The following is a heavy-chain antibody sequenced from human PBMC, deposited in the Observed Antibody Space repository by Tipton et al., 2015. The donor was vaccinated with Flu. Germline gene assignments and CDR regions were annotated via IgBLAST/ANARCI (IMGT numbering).Heavy chain of an antibody. V-gene: IGHV4-39*07. Sequence: LRLSCTVSGGSISSSRYYWGWIRQPPGKGLEWIGSIYHSGTAYYNPSLKSRVTMSVDTSKNQISLKLSSVTAADTAVYYCARYPESNYHWFGPWGQGALVTVSS. J-gene: IGHJ5*02. D-gene: IGHD4-11*01. CDR2: IYHSGTA. CDR1: GGSISSSRYY. CDR3: ARYPESNYHWFGP.